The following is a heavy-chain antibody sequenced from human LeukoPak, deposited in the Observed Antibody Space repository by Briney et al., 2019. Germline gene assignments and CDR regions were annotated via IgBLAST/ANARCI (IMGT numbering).Heavy chain of an antibody. CDR3: ARGRYYDILTGYYQPSRPYYFDY. D-gene: IGHD3-9*01. V-gene: IGHV4-34*01. Sequence: SETLSLTCAVYGGSFSGYYWSWIRQPPGKGLEWIGEINHSGSTNYNPSLKSRVTISVDTSKNQFSLKLRSVTAADTAVYYCARGRYYDILTGYYQPSRPYYFDYWGQGTLVTVSS. CDR2: INHSGST. CDR1: GGSFSGYY. J-gene: IGHJ4*02.